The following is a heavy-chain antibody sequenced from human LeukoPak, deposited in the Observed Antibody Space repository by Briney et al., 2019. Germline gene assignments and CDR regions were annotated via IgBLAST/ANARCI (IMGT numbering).Heavy chain of an antibody. V-gene: IGHV6-1*01. CDR2: TYYRSKWYN. J-gene: IGHJ4*02. D-gene: IGHD2-2*01. Sequence: SQTLSLTCAISGDSVSTNSAAWNWIRQSPSRGLEWLGRTYYRSKWYNDYAVSVKSRITINPDTSKNQFSLKLSSVTAADTAVYYCARGRGVVVPAATLGYWGQGTLVTVSS. CDR3: ARGRGVVVPAATLGY. CDR1: GDSVSTNSAA.